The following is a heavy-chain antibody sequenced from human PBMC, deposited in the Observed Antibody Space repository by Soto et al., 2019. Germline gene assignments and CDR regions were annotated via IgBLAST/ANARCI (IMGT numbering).Heavy chain of an antibody. CDR3: AKYPSWRIAGIVYYYYGMDV. CDR1: GFTFSSYA. CDR2: ISGSGGST. D-gene: IGHD6-13*01. Sequence: GGSLRLSCAASGFTFSSYAMSWVRQAPGKRLEWVSAISGSGGSTYYADSVKGRFTISRDNSKNTLYLQMNSLRAEDTAVYYCAKYPSWRIAGIVYYYYGMDVWGQGTTVTVSS. J-gene: IGHJ6*02. V-gene: IGHV3-23*01.